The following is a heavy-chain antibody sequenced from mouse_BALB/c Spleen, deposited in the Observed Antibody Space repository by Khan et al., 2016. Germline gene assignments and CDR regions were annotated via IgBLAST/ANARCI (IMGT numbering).Heavy chain of an antibody. CDR3: AVIHYYGYFDY. D-gene: IGHD1-2*01. J-gene: IGHJ2*01. CDR2: ISYSGST. CDR1: GYSITSDYV. Sequence: VQLKQSGPGLVKPSQSLSLTCTVTGYSITSDYVWNWIRQFPGDNLEWLGFISYSGSTIYNPSLKSRISITRDKSKNQFFLQLNSVTTDDTATYYCAVIHYYGYFDYWGQGTTLTVSS. V-gene: IGHV3-2*02.